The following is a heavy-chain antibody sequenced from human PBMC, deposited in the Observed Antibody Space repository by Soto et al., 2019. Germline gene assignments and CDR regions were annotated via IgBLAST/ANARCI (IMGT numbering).Heavy chain of an antibody. CDR2: INHTGSA. CDR3: ARGAYCSSTSCYRAYEI. J-gene: IGHJ3*02. V-gene: IGHV4-34*01. CDR1: GGSFSGYY. Sequence: QVRLQQWGAGLLKPSETLSLTCAVYGGSFSGYYWTWIRQAPGKGLEWIGEINHTGSATYNPSLKSRVTISVDTSKNQFSLKLTSVTAADTDTYYCARGAYCSSTSCYRAYEIWGQGTMVTVSS. D-gene: IGHD2-2*01.